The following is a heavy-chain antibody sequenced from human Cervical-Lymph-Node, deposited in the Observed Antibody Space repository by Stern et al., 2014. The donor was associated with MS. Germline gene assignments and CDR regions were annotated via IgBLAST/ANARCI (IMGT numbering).Heavy chain of an antibody. Sequence: EVQLVQSGGGLVKPGGSLRLSCGASGFTFSSYSMNWVRQAPGKGLEWVASISSGGYYIYYADSLKGRFPISRDNAKNSLYLQMNSLRAEDTAVYYCARGRGGNYRYYFDYWGQGTLVTVSS. D-gene: IGHD4-23*01. CDR3: ARGRGGNYRYYFDY. CDR2: ISSGGYYI. J-gene: IGHJ4*02. V-gene: IGHV3-21*01. CDR1: GFTFSSYS.